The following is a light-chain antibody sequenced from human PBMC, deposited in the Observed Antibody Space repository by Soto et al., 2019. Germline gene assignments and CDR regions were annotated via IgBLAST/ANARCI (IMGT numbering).Light chain of an antibody. Sequence: EIVLTQSPGTLSLSPGERATLSCSASQSVSSSYLAWYQQKPGQAPRLLIYGASSRATGIPDRFSGSGSGTDFTLTISSLQPDDFATYYCQQYDSYSWTFGQGTKVDIK. CDR3: QQYDSYSWT. V-gene: IGKV3-20*01. CDR1: QSVSSSY. CDR2: GAS. J-gene: IGKJ1*01.